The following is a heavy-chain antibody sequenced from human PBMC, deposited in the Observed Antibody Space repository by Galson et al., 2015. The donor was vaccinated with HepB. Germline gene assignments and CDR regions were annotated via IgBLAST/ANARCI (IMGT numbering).Heavy chain of an antibody. CDR3: ARDLAPPYVPFNGYFFYGMDV. V-gene: IGHV3-21*01. D-gene: IGHD2-8*01. J-gene: IGHJ6*02. CDR2: ISSSGSNK. CDR1: GFIFRDYS. Sequence: SLRLSCAASGFIFRDYSMNWVRQAPGKGLEWLSFISSSGSNKFYADSVKGRFTISRDNAKNTLYLQMSGLRAEDTAVYYCARDLAPPYVPFNGYFFYGMDVWGRGTTVTVS.